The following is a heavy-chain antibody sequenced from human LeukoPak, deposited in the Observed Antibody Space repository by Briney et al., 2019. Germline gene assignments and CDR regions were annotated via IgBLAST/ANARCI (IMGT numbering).Heavy chain of an antibody. Sequence: PGGSLRLSCAASGFTFSSYGMHWVRQAPGKGLEWVAFIRYDGSNKYYADSVKGRFTISRDNSKNTLYLQMNSLRAEDTAVYYCAKVNSSSPGKYFDYWGQGTLVTVSS. V-gene: IGHV3-30*02. CDR3: AKVNSSSPGKYFDY. D-gene: IGHD6-6*01. CDR1: GFTFSSYG. J-gene: IGHJ4*02. CDR2: IRYDGSNK.